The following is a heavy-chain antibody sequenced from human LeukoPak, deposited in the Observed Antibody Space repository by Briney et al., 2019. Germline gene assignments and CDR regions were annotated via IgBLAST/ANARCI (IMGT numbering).Heavy chain of an antibody. CDR2: INPNSGGT. V-gene: IGHV1-2*02. CDR1: GYTFTGHY. D-gene: IGHD6-13*01. Sequence: ASVKVSCTASGYTFTGHYMHRVRQAPGKGLEWMGWINPNSGGTNYAQKFQGRGTMTRQTSISTAYMALSRLRSNEPRAYYCARDTGAVAAAGMYWGQGTLVTVSS. J-gene: IGHJ4*02. CDR3: ARDTGAVAAAGMY.